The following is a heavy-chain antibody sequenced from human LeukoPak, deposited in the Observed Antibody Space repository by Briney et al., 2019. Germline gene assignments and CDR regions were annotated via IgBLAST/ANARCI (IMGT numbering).Heavy chain of an antibody. V-gene: IGHV1-18*01. CDR3: ARDGLVVPAAPPYNWFDP. Sequence: GGSGKVSCKASGVTFTSSSVQWVRQGRGQRPEWMGWVSAYNGNTNYAQKLQGRVTMTTDTSTSTAYMELRSLRSDDTAVYYCARDGLVVPAAPPYNWFDPWGQGTLVTVSS. J-gene: IGHJ5*02. CDR1: GVTFTSSS. CDR2: VSAYNGNT. D-gene: IGHD2-2*01.